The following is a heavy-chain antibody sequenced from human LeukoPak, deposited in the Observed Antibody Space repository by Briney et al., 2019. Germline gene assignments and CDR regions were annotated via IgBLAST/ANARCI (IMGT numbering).Heavy chain of an antibody. CDR1: GGSISSSSYY. V-gene: IGHV4-39*01. J-gene: IGHJ5*02. D-gene: IGHD3-9*01. CDR3: ARQDYDILTGYPNWFDH. Sequence: SETLSLTCTVSGGSISSSSYYWGWIRQPPGRGLEWIVSIYYSGSNYYNPSLKSRITISVYASKTQFSLKLSSVTAADTAVYYCARQDYDILTGYPNWFDHWGQGTLVTVSS. CDR2: IYYSGSN.